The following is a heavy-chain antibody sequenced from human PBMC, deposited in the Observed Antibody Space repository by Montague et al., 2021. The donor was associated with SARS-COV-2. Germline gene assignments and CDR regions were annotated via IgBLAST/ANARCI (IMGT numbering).Heavy chain of an antibody. J-gene: IGHJ6*02. CDR1: GGSFSGCY. CDR3: ARVRYYGSGTSLGMDV. V-gene: IGHV4-34*01. CDR2: INHSGSA. D-gene: IGHD3-10*01. Sequence: SETLSLTCAVYGGSFSGCYWSWIRQPPGKGPEWIGEINHSGSANYNPSLKSRVTISVDTSKNQFSLKLSSVTAADTAVYYCARVRYYGSGTSLGMDVWGQGTTVTVSS.